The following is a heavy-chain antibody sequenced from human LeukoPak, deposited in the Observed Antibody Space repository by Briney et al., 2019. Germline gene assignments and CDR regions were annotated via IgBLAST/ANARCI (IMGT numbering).Heavy chain of an antibody. D-gene: IGHD2-2*02. V-gene: IGHV1-46*01. CDR2: INPSGGST. J-gene: IGHJ4*02. CDR3: ARVPIVVVPAAIYGGFDY. CDR1: GYTLTSYY. Sequence: GTSVRVSCKASGYTLTSYYMHWVRQAPGQGLEWMGIINPSGGSTSYAQKFQGRVTMTRDMSTSTVYMELSSLRSEDTAVYYCARVPIVVVPAAIYGGFDYWGQGTLVTVSS.